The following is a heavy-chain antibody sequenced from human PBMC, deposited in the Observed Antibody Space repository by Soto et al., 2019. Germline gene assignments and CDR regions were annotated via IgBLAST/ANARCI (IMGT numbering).Heavy chain of an antibody. CDR3: EHRMGGSXIXSSDNTXXXXGGYFNY. V-gene: IGHV2-5*02. Sequence: QITLKESGPPLVQPTQTVTLTCTFSGFSLSTYGXGXXXIRXPXXKALEGLALIYWDNDKRYNPSLKTRLTNTNNASKDQVVLTMTNMDPVDTGTYFCEHRMGGSXIXSSDNTXXXXGGYFNYWGPGILVTVSS. CDR1: GFSLSTYGXG. CDR2: IYWDNDK. J-gene: IGHJ4*02. D-gene: IGHD2-15*01.